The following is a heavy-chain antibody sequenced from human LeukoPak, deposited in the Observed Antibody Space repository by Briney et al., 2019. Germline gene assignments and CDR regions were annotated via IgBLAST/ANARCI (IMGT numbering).Heavy chain of an antibody. V-gene: IGHV3-23*01. D-gene: IGHD2-2*01. Sequence: GGSLRLSCAASGFTFSNYGMTWVRQAPGKGLEWVSAVSGSGGSTYYADSVKGRFTISRDKSKTTLYLQMNSLRAEDTAVYYCAKAGDDIVVVPAAYFDYWGRGTLVTVSS. CDR1: GFTFSNYG. J-gene: IGHJ4*02. CDR2: VSGSGGST. CDR3: AKAGDDIVVVPAAYFDY.